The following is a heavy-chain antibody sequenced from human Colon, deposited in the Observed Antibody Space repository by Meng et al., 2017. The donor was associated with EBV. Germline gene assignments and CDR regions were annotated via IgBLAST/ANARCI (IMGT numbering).Heavy chain of an antibody. CDR2: INHSGSA. V-gene: IGHV4-34*02. D-gene: IGHD2-2*03. J-gene: IGHJ4*02. CDR3: ARTFGYCSNNNCPRTLGY. CDR1: GGSLSGYY. Sequence: QVQLQQGGAGLFKPAGALSLTCGVSGGSLSGYYWSWIRHFPGRTLEFIGDINHSGSANYNPSLRSRVTISVDTSKNQIFLNLHSVTAADTAVYHCARTFGYCSNNNCPRTLGYWGQGTLVTVSS.